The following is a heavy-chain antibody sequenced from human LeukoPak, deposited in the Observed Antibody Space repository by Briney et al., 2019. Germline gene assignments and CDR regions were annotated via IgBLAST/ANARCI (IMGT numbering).Heavy chain of an antibody. J-gene: IGHJ6*04. CDR2: ISSSGSTI. V-gene: IGHV3-48*03. CDR3: ARENTVTRTSYYYYGMDV. D-gene: IGHD4-17*01. Sequence: GGSLRLSCAASGFTLSSYEMNWVRQAPGKGLEWVSYISSSGSTIYYADSVKGRFTISRDNAKNSLYLQMNSPRAEDTAVYYCARENTVTRTSYYYYGMDVWGKGTTVTVSS. CDR1: GFTLSSYE.